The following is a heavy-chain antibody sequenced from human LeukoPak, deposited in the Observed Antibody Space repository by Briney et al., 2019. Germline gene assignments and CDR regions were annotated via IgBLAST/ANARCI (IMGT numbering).Heavy chain of an antibody. D-gene: IGHD6-19*01. Sequence: PSETLSLTCAVSEMSFRAYYWNWIRQSPGKGLEWIGEINYGGSTKYTPSLEGRGTILIDTSKNQFSLKLTSVTAADTAVYYCERGFPPGSGSRGSHAFDVWGQGTMVTVSS. CDR2: INYGGST. CDR3: ERGFPPGSGSRGSHAFDV. J-gene: IGHJ3*01. CDR1: EMSFRAYY. V-gene: IGHV4-34*01.